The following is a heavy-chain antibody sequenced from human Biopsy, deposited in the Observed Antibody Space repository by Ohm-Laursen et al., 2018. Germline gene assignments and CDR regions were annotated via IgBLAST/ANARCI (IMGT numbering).Heavy chain of an antibody. Sequence: TLSLTCTVSGLSINGGRYYWNWIRHHPGKGLEWIGNIFYSANTYYNPSLKSRVTISVDTSKNQFSLKLSSVTAADTAVYYCARLGSGDYFPTFFDFWGQGALVTVSS. V-gene: IGHV4-31*03. D-gene: IGHD5-12*01. CDR1: GLSINGGRYY. J-gene: IGHJ4*02. CDR3: ARLGSGDYFPTFFDF. CDR2: IFYSANT.